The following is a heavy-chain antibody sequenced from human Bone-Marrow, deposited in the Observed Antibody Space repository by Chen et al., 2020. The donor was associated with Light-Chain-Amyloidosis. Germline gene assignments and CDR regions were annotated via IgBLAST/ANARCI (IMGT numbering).Heavy chain of an antibody. J-gene: IGHJ5*02. V-gene: IGHV3-21*01. Sequence: EVQLVESGGGLVKPGGSLRLSCAASGFTFSNYDMNWVRQAPGKGLDWISAVTNSSSNIYYADSVRGRFTISRDNAKNALYLQMNSLRAEDTAMYYCASSAPDPSSWGQGTLVTVSS. CDR3: ASSAPDPSS. CDR2: VTNSSSNI. CDR1: GFTFSNYD.